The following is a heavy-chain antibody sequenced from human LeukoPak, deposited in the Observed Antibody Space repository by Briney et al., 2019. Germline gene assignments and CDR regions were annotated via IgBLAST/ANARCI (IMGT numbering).Heavy chain of an antibody. CDR3: ATGGLCSSTSCYAGIYYYVWTS. CDR2: FDPEDGET. V-gene: IGHV1-24*01. D-gene: IGHD2-2*01. Sequence: ASVKVSCKVSGYTLTELSMHWVRQAPGKGLEWMGGFDPEDGETIYAQKSQGRVTMTEDTSTDTAYMELSSLRSEDTAVYYCATGGLCSSTSCYAGIYYYVWTSGAKGPRSPSPQ. J-gene: IGHJ6*04. CDR1: GYTLTELS.